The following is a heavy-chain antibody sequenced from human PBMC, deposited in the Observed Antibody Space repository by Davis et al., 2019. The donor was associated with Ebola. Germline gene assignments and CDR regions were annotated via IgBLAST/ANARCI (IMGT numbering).Heavy chain of an antibody. CDR3: AKDGDSSGWLYYYYGMDV. D-gene: IGHD6-19*01. CDR2: ISGSGGTT. J-gene: IGHJ6*04. V-gene: IGHV3-23*01. CDR1: VITFSSYA. Sequence: GGSLRLSCADSVITFSSYAMTWVRQAPGKGLEWVSAISGSGGTTYYAGSVKGRFTISRDNSKNTLYLQMNSLRAEDTAVYYCAKDGDSSGWLYYYYGMDVWGKGTTVTVSS.